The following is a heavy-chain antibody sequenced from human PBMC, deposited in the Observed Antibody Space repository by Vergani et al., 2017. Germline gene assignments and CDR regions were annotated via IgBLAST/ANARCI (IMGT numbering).Heavy chain of an antibody. CDR2: IWYDGSNK. J-gene: IGHJ4*02. D-gene: IGHD3-9*01. Sequence: VQLVESGGGLVQPGGSLRLSCAASGFTFSSYWMSWVRQAPGKGLEWVAVIWYDGSNKYYADSVKGRFTISRDNSKNTLYLQMNSLRAEDTAVYYCAKDRYFDWSSDYWGQGTLVTVSS. V-gene: IGHV3-30*02. CDR3: AKDRYFDWSSDY. CDR1: GFTFSSYW.